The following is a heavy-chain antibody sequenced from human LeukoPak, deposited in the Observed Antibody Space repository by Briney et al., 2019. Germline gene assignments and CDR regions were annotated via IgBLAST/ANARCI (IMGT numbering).Heavy chain of an antibody. D-gene: IGHD3-3*01. CDR1: GFPFSDFH. J-gene: IGHJ5*02. CDR2: IGNGGNTI. V-gene: IGHV3-11*01. CDR3: AGEGNFGGRFDP. Sequence: GGSLRLSCAASGFPFSDFHMSWIRQAPGKGLEWLSYIGNGGNTIYYADSVKGRFTISRDNAMNSLYLQMNNLTAEDTAVYYCAGEGNFGGRFDPWGQGTLVTVSS.